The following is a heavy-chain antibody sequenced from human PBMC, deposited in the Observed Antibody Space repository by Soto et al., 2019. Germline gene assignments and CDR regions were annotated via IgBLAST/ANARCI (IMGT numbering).Heavy chain of an antibody. J-gene: IGHJ4*02. CDR2: ISSSSSYI. D-gene: IGHD4-17*01. CDR1: GFTFSSYS. CDR3: ARDEGDYARIDY. V-gene: IGHV3-21*01. Sequence: GGSLRLSCAASGFTFSSYSMNWVRQAPGKGLEWVSSISSSSSYIYYADSVKGRFTISRDNAKNSLYLQMNSLRAEDTAVYYCARDEGDYARIDYWGQGTLVTVSS.